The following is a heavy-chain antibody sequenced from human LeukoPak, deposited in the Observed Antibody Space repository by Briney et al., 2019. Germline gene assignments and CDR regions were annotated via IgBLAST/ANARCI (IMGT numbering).Heavy chain of an antibody. V-gene: IGHV3-21*01. D-gene: IGHD2-21*01. Sequence: GGSLRLSCAASGFTVSSNYMSWVRQAPGKGLEWVSAISSSSSYIYYADSVKGRFTISRDNAKNSLYLQMNSLRAEDTAVYYCARGGGYCGGDCYGIDYWGQGTLVTVSS. J-gene: IGHJ4*02. CDR2: ISSSSSYI. CDR3: ARGGGYCGGDCYGIDY. CDR1: GFTVSSNY.